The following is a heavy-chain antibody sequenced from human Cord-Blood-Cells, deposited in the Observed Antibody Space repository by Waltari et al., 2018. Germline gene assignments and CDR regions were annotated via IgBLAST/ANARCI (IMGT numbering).Heavy chain of an antibody. CDR1: GGSISSYY. CDR2: IYYSGST. J-gene: IGHJ2*01. Sequence: QVQLQESGPGLVKPSETLSLTCTVSGGSISSYYWRWIRQPPGKGLEWIGYIYYSGSTYDNPSLKSRVTISVDASKNQCSLKLSSVTAADTAVYYCARVPPDIAACRWYFDRWGRGTLVTVSS. D-gene: IGHD6-13*01. CDR3: ARVPPDIAACRWYFDR. V-gene: IGHV4-59*01.